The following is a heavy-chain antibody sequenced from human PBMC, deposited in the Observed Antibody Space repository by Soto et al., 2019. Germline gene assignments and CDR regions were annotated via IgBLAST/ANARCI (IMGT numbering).Heavy chain of an antibody. CDR3: AKGFDYGETKPLDH. CDR1: GFALTTDA. CDR2: ITNTGITT. J-gene: IGHJ4*02. V-gene: IGHV3-23*01. Sequence: PGGSLRLFGEAAGFALTTDARSWVPRAAGKGLEWLSSITNTGITTHYADSVKGRFTISRENSRNTLHLQINNLRVEGTAVYYCAKGFDYGETKPLDHWAQGTLGTAPQ. D-gene: IGHD4-17*01.